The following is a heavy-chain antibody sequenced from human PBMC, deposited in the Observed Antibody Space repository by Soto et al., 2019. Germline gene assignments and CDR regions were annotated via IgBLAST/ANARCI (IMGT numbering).Heavy chain of an antibody. CDR3: ARVLRDDILTGYFQPTNWFDP. D-gene: IGHD3-9*01. V-gene: IGHV4-4*02. J-gene: IGHJ5*02. CDR1: GGSISSSNW. CDR2: IYHSGST. Sequence: PSETLSLTSAVSGGSISSSNWWSWVRQPPGKGLEWIGEIYHSGSTNYNPSLKSRVTISVDKSKNQFSLKLSSVTAADTAVYYCARVLRDDILTGYFQPTNWFDPWGQGTLVTVS.